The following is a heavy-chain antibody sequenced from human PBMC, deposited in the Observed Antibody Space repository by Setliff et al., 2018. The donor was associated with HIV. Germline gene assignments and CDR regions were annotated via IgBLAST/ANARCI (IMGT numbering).Heavy chain of an antibody. D-gene: IGHD1-26*01. CDR2: INPSSGGT. Sequence: ASVKVSCKASGYSFTGYYMHWVRQAPGQGLEWMGRINPSSGGTNYAPKFQGRVTMTRDKSISTAYMELSRLRSDDTAVYYCATWGGSPDGYFYYYMDVWGKGTTVTVSS. CDR3: ATWGGSPDGYFYYYMDV. V-gene: IGHV1-2*06. J-gene: IGHJ6*03. CDR1: GYSFTGYY.